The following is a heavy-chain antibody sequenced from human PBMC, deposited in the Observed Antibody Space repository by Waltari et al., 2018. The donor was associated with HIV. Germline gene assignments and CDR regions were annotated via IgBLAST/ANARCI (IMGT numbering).Heavy chain of an antibody. J-gene: IGHJ6*02. CDR1: GFTVSSNY. Sequence: EVQLVESGGGLVQPGGSLRLSCAASGFTVSSNYMSWVRQAPGKGRECVSVIYSGGSTYYADSVKGRFTISRDNSKNTLYLQMNSLRAEDTAVYYCASIAYCGGDCYPRGMDVWGQGTTVTVSS. CDR2: IYSGGST. D-gene: IGHD2-21*02. CDR3: ASIAYCGGDCYPRGMDV. V-gene: IGHV3-66*01.